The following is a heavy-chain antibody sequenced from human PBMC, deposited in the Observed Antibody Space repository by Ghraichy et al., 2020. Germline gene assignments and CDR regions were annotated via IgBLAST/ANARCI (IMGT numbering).Heavy chain of an antibody. Sequence: SQTLSLTCAISGDSVSSNSAAWNWIRQSPSRGLEWLGRTYYRSKWYNDYAVSVKSRITINPDTSKNQFSLQLNSVTPEDTAVYYCTGAGYDSSGYYLGDDAFDIWGQGTMVTVSS. J-gene: IGHJ3*02. CDR3: TGAGYDSSGYYLGDDAFDI. CDR1: GDSVSSNSAA. CDR2: TYYRSKWYN. D-gene: IGHD3-22*01. V-gene: IGHV6-1*01.